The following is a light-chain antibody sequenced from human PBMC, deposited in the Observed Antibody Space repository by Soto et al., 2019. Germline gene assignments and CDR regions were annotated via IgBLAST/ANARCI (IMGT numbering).Light chain of an antibody. CDR2: GAS. Sequence: EVVLTQSPGTLSLSPGDRSSLSCRASQNLSRYFLAWYQHKPGQAPRLLIYGASTRATGIPARFSGSGRGSGTDFTLTISSLQPEDFAVYYCLQDYNLPITFGQGTRLEIK. CDR3: LQDYNLPIT. V-gene: IGKV3D-7*01. CDR1: QNLSRYF. J-gene: IGKJ5*01.